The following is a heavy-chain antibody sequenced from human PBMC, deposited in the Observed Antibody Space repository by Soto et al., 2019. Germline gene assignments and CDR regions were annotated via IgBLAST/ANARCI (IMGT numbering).Heavy chain of an antibody. V-gene: IGHV1-46*03. CDR3: ASAVFAAGTGTTPHAFDI. CDR1: GYTFTGYY. Sequence: GASVKVSCKASGYTFTGYYMHWVRQAPGQGLEWMGILNPSTGGTDYAQTFQGRVTMTRATSTSTAYMELTSLRSDDTAVYYCASAVFAAGTGTTPHAFDIWGQGTMVTVSS. CDR2: LNPSTGGT. J-gene: IGHJ3*02. D-gene: IGHD1-1*01.